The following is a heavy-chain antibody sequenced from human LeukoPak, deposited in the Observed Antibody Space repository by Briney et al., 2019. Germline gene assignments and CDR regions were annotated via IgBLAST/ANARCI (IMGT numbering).Heavy chain of an antibody. V-gene: IGHV1-69*05. D-gene: IGHD3-16*01. CDR1: GGTFSSYA. J-gene: IGHJ3*02. Sequence: GSSVKVSCKASGGTFSSYAISWVRQAPGQGLEWTGGIIPIFGTANYAQKFQGRVTITTDESTSTAYMELSSLRSEDTAVYYCAREPYAPGAFDIWGQGTMVTVSS. CDR3: AREPYAPGAFDI. CDR2: IIPIFGTA.